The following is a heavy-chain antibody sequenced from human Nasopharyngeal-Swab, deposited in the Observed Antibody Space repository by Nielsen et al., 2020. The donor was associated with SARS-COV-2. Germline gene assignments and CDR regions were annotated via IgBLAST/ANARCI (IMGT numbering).Heavy chain of an antibody. Sequence: SETLSLTCAVYGGSFSGYYWSWIRQPPGKGLEWIGEINHSGSTNYNPSLKSRVTISVDTSKNQFSLKLSSVTAADTAVYYCARGPGYCSSTSCHAYFDYWGQGTLVTVFS. CDR3: ARGPGYCSSTSCHAYFDY. J-gene: IGHJ4*02. CDR1: GGSFSGYY. CDR2: INHSGST. V-gene: IGHV4-34*01. D-gene: IGHD2-2*01.